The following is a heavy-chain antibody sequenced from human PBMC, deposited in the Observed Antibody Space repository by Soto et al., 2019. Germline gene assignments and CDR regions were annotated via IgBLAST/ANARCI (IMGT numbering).Heavy chain of an antibody. CDR2: IYYSGST. CDR3: ARVSNDYYGSGSYRGDDY. J-gene: IGHJ4*02. D-gene: IGHD3-10*01. Sequence: QVQLQESGPGLVKPSQTLSLTCTVSGGSISSGDYYWSWIRQPPGKGLEWIGYIYYSGSTYYNPSLKSRGTISVDTSKNQFSLKLSSVTAADTAVYYCARVSNDYYGSGSYRGDDYWGQGTLVTVSS. CDR1: GGSISSGDYY. V-gene: IGHV4-30-4*01.